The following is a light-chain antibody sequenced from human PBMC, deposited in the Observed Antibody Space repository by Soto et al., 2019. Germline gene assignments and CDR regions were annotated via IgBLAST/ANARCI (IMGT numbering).Light chain of an antibody. CDR3: ISYTSDDVRYV. Sequence: QSALTQPASVSGSPGQSITISCTGTSSDVGGYNSVSWYQHHPGKAPKLMIYEVSNRPSGVSNRFSGSKSGNTASLTISGLQSEDEADYYCISYTSDDVRYVFGTGTKLTVL. CDR2: EVS. CDR1: SSDVGGYNS. V-gene: IGLV2-14*01. J-gene: IGLJ1*01.